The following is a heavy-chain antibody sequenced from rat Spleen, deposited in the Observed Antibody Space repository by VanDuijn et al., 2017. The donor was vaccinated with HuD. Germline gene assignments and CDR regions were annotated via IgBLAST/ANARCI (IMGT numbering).Heavy chain of an antibody. CDR3: ARDHSYWGSYYPGGFAY. J-gene: IGHJ3*01. CDR2: MWRSGST. D-gene: IGHD1-12*02. V-gene: IGHV2-45*01. CDR1: GFSLTSYS. Sequence: QVQLMESGPGLVQPSETLSLTCTVSGFSLTSYSVHWVRQPPGKGLEWMGVMWRSGSTEYNSALKSRLSISRDTSKNQVFLKMNSLQTEDTAIYFCARDHSYWGSYYPGGFAYWGQGTLVTVSS.